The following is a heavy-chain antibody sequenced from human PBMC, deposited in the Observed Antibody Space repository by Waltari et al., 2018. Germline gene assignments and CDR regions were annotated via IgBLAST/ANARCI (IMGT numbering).Heavy chain of an antibody. V-gene: IGHV4-61*09. Sequence: QVQLQESGPGLVKPSQTLSLTCTVSGGSISSGSYYWSWIRQPAGKGLEWIGYIYTSGSTNYNPSLMSRVTISVDTSKNQFSLKLSSVTAADTAVYYCARDPPYYDFWSGYYRNYYYGMDVWGQGTTVTVSS. J-gene: IGHJ6*02. CDR2: IYTSGST. CDR1: GGSISSGSYY. CDR3: ARDPPYYDFWSGYYRNYYYGMDV. D-gene: IGHD3-3*01.